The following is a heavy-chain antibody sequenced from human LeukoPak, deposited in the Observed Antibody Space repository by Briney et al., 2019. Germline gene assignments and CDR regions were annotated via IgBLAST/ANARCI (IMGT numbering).Heavy chain of an antibody. V-gene: IGHV1-2*06. CDR3: ARRKGEPNIFDS. J-gene: IGHJ4*02. CDR2: INPNSGGT. D-gene: IGHD3-16*01. Sequence: ASVKVSCKASGYTFTGYYLHWVRQAPGQGLEWMGRINPNSGGTNYAQKFQGRVTMTRDTSVSTAYMELSRLRSDDTAVYYCARRKGEPNIFDSWGQGTLVTVSS. CDR1: GYTFTGYY.